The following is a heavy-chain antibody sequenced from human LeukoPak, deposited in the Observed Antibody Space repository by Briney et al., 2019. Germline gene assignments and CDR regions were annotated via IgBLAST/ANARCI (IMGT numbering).Heavy chain of an antibody. D-gene: IGHD2-15*01. CDR3: ARGTVGYCSGGSCQGWFDP. CDR2: IYYSGPT. Sequence: PSETLSLTCTVSGGSINNINYYWGWIRQPPGKGLEWIGNIYYSGPTYHNPSLKSRVTISIDTSRNQFSLKLSSVTAADTAVYYCARGTVGYCSGGSCQGWFDPWGRGTLVTVSS. V-gene: IGHV4-39*07. J-gene: IGHJ5*02. CDR1: GGSINNINYY.